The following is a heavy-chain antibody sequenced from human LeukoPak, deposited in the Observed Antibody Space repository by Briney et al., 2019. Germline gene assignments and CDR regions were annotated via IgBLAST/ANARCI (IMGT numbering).Heavy chain of an antibody. D-gene: IGHD6-13*01. V-gene: IGHV3-30*04. Sequence: GRSLRLSCAASGFTFSRYAMHWVRQAPGKGLEWVAVVASDGNDKHHADSVKGRFTISRDSSKNTLYLQMNSLRADDTAVYYCARDNTIGAADYYFDYWGQGTLVTVSS. CDR3: ARDNTIGAADYYFDY. CDR2: VASDGNDK. CDR1: GFTFSRYA. J-gene: IGHJ4*02.